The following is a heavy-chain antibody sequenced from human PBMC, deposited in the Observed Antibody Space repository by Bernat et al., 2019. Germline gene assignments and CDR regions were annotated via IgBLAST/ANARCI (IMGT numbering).Heavy chain of an antibody. J-gene: IGHJ1*01. D-gene: IGHD3-16*01. CDR2: IGPNGGE. CDR3: VRDLHVGHDDWGQPDD. V-gene: IGHV3-64D*06. Sequence: EVQLVESGGNLVQPGGSLRLSCSVSGFTLSTYSMHWVRQAPGKGLEYVSAIGPNGGEYYAESVKGRFTISRDNSKNTLFLQMNSLRVEDTAVYCCVRDLHVGHDDWGQPDDWGQGTLVTVSS. CDR1: GFTLSTYS.